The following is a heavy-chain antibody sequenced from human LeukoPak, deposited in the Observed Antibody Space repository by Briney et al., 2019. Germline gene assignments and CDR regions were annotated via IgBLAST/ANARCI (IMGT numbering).Heavy chain of an antibody. D-gene: IGHD5/OR15-5a*01. Sequence: GESLKISGEGAGYSFTSYWIGWGRPVPGKGLEWMGIIYPGDSDTRYSPSFQGQVTISADKSISTAYLQWSSLKASDTAMYYCARQDTLRYMDVWGKGTTVTVSS. V-gene: IGHV5-51*01. J-gene: IGHJ6*03. CDR3: ARQDTLRYMDV. CDR2: IYPGDSDT. CDR1: GYSFTSYW.